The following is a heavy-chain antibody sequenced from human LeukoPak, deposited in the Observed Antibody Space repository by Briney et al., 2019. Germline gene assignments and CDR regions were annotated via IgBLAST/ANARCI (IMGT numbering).Heavy chain of an antibody. D-gene: IGHD6-25*01. CDR1: GGSISDYS. CDR3: ARAGGVKTAALDLDY. Sequence: SETLSLTCTVSGGSISDYSWSWIRQPPGKGLEWIGNIYYSGSANHNPSLKSRVTISRDTSKNQFSLKLTSVTTANTAVYYCARAGGVKTAALDLDYWGQGTLVTVSS. CDR2: IYYSGSA. J-gene: IGHJ4*02. V-gene: IGHV4-59*01.